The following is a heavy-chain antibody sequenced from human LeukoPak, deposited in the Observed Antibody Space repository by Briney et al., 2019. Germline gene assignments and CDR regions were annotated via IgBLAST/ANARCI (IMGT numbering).Heavy chain of an antibody. Sequence: SETLSLTCTVSGGSISSSSYYWGWIRQPPGKGLEWIGSIYYSGSTYYNPSLKSRVTISVDTSKNQFSLKLSSVTAADTAVYYCASLREIVPKLNDDSSGSLYFDYWGQGTLVTVSS. D-gene: IGHD3-22*01. V-gene: IGHV4-39*07. J-gene: IGHJ4*02. CDR1: GGSISSSSYY. CDR3: ASLREIVPKLNDDSSGSLYFDY. CDR2: IYYSGST.